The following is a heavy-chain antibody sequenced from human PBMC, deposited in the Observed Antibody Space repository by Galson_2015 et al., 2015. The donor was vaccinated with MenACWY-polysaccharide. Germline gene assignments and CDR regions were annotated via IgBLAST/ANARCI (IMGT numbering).Heavy chain of an antibody. D-gene: IGHD3-22*01. CDR2: ISSSGSTI. V-gene: IGHV3-48*03. CDR3: ARVSGYYDNSGF. CDR1: GFTFSSYE. Sequence: SLRLSCAASGFTFSSYEMNWVRQAPGKGLEWVSYISSSGSTIYYADSVKGRFTISRDNAKNSLYLQMNSLRAEDTAVYYCARVSGYYDNSGFWGQGTLVTVSS. J-gene: IGHJ4*02.